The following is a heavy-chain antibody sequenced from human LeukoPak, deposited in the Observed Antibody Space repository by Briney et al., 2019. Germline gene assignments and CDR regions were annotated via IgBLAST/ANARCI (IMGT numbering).Heavy chain of an antibody. D-gene: IGHD3-22*01. Sequence: PSETLSLTCAVYGGSFSGYYWSWIRQPPGKGLEWIGEINHSGSTNYNPSLESRVTISVDTSKNQFSLKLSSVTAADTAVYYCARTPNLPERVSGLLDYWGQGTLVTVSS. V-gene: IGHV4-34*01. J-gene: IGHJ4*02. CDR3: ARTPNLPERVSGLLDY. CDR2: INHSGST. CDR1: GGSFSGYY.